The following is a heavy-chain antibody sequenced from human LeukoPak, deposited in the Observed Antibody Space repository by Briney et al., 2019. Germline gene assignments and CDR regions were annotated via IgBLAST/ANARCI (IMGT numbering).Heavy chain of an antibody. V-gene: IGHV4-39*01. CDR3: ARLSNDYGDYEGHY. CDR1: GGFIRDSGYY. J-gene: IGHJ4*02. Sequence: SETLSLTCTVSGGFIRDSGYYWGWIRQPPGKGLEWIGTVFYSGRTYYNSSLQSRVTISVDTSQNQFSLRLSSVTPADTAIYYCARLSNDYGDYEGHYWGQGTLVIVSP. D-gene: IGHD4-17*01. CDR2: VFYSGRT.